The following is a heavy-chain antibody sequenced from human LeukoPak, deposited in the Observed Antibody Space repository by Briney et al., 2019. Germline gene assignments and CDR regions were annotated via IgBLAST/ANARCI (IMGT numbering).Heavy chain of an antibody. D-gene: IGHD5-12*01. CDR1: GFSFSNYG. CDR3: TVNLVAAAIGY. V-gene: IGHV3-33*01. J-gene: IGHJ4*02. CDR2: IWYDGTNK. Sequence: GGSLRLSWAASGFSFSNYGMHWVRQAPGKGLEWVAIIWYDGTNKYYADSVKGRFTISRDNSKNTLYLQMNSLRAEDTGVYYCTVNLVAAAIGYWGQGTLVTVSS.